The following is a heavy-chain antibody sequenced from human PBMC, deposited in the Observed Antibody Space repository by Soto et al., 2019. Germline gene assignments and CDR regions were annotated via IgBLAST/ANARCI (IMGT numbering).Heavy chain of an antibody. CDR3: AKDHRRKQQLEYYFDY. D-gene: IGHD6-13*01. J-gene: IGHJ4*02. V-gene: IGHV3-30*18. Sequence: QVQLVESGGGVVQPGRSLRLSCAASGFTFSSYGMHWVRQAPGKGLEWVAVISYDGSNKYYADSVKGRFTISRDNSKNTLYLQMNSLRAEDTAVYYCAKDHRRKQQLEYYFDYWGQGTLVTVSS. CDR1: GFTFSSYG. CDR2: ISYDGSNK.